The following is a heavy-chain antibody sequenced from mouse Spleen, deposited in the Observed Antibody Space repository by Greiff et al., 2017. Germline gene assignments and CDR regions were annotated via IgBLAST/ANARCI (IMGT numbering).Heavy chain of an antibody. CDR3: ASGYYGSSYSYAMDY. D-gene: IGHD1-1*01. V-gene: IGHV2-6*01. CDR1: GFSLTSYG. CDR2: IWGGGST. J-gene: IGHJ4*01. Sequence: VKLQESGPGLVAPSQSLSITCTVSGFSLTSYGVDWVRQSPGKGLEWLGVIWGGGSTNYNSALKSRLSISKDNSKSQVFLKMNSLQTDDTAMYYCASGYYGSSYSYAMDYWGQGTSVTVSS.